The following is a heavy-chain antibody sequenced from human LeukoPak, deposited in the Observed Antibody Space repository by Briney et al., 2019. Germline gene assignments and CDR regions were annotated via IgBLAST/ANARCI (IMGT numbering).Heavy chain of an antibody. CDR2: INHSGST. J-gene: IGHJ4*02. CDR3: ARRVKLRRSITMVRGAWYFDY. CDR1: GGSFSGYY. V-gene: IGHV4-34*01. Sequence: SETLSLTCAVYGGSFSGYYWSWIRQPPGKGLEWIGEINHSGSTNYNPSLKSRVTISVDTSKNQFSLKLSSVTAADTAVHYCARRVKLRRSITMVRGAWYFDYWGQGTLVTVSS. D-gene: IGHD3-10*01.